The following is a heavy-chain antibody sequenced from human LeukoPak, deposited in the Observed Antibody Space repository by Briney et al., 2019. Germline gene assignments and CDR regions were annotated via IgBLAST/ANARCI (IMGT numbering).Heavy chain of an antibody. CDR1: GGSISSGGYS. CDR2: IYHSGST. CDR3: ARGYDSSGYSPYFDY. V-gene: IGHV4-30-2*01. D-gene: IGHD3-22*01. Sequence: SQTLSLTCAVSGGSISSGGYSWSWIRQPPGKGLEWIGYIYHSGSTYYNPSLKSRVTISVDRSKNQFSLKLSSVTAADTAVYYCARGYDSSGYSPYFDYWGQGTLVTVSS. J-gene: IGHJ4*02.